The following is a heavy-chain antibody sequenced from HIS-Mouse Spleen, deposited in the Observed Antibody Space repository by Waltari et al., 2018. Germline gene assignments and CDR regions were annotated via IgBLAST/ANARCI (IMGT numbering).Heavy chain of an antibody. CDR3: AKASSGWLDY. V-gene: IGHV3-30*18. D-gene: IGHD6-19*01. Sequence: QVQLVESGGGGVQPGRSLRLSCAASGFPFSRHGRHWVRQAPGKGLEWVAVISYDGSNKYYADSVKGRFTISRDNSKNTLYLQMNSLRAEDTAVYYCAKASSGWLDYWGQGTLVTVSS. J-gene: IGHJ4*02. CDR2: ISYDGSNK. CDR1: GFPFSRHG.